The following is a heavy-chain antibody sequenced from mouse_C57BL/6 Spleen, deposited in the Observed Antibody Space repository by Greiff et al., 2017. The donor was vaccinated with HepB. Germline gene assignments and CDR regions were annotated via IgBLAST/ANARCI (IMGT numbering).Heavy chain of an antibody. CDR1: GYTFTSYW. CDR2: IDPSDSYT. D-gene: IGHD1-1*01. V-gene: IGHV1-59*01. J-gene: IGHJ4*01. CDR3: ARTVVGDYAMDY. Sequence: QVHVKQPGAELVRPGTSVKLSCKASGYTFTSYWMHWVKQRPGQGLEWIGVIDPSDSYTNYNQKFKGKATLTVDTSSSTAYMQLSSLTSEDSAVYYCARTVVGDYAMDYWGQGTSVTVSS.